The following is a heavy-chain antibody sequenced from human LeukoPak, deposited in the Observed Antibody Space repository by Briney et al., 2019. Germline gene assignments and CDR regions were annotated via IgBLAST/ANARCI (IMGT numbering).Heavy chain of an antibody. CDR2: INSDGSST. J-gene: IGHJ4*02. CDR1: GFPLRSYW. D-gene: IGHD5-18*01. Sequence: PGGSLRLSCAASGFPLRSYWMHWVRQAPGKGLVWVSRINSDGSSTSYADSVKGRFTISRDNAKNTLYLQMNSLRAEDTAVYYCASQPNSYGGEYYFDYWGQGTLVTVSS. CDR3: ASQPNSYGGEYYFDY. V-gene: IGHV3-74*01.